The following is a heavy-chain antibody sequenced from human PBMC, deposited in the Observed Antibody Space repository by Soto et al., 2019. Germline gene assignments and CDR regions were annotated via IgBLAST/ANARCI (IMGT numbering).Heavy chain of an antibody. CDR3: ARDRTPWXXXATKGSDX. CDR2: IWYDGSNK. D-gene: IGHD1-26*01. V-gene: IGHV3-33*01. CDR1: GFTFSSYG. Sequence: PGGSLRPSCAASGFTFSSYGLHWVRQAPGKGLEWVAVIWYDGSNKYYADSVKGRFTISRDNSKNTLYLQMNSLRAEDTAVYYCARDRTPWXXXATKGSDXWXXGTLVTVSS. J-gene: IGHJ4*01.